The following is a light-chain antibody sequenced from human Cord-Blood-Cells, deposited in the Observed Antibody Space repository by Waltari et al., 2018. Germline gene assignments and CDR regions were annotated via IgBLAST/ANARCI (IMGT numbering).Light chain of an antibody. CDR1: PSVLYSSNNKNY. V-gene: IGKV4-1*01. Sequence: DIVMTQSPDSLAVSLVERATIHCKSSPSVLYSSNNKNYLAWYQQKPGQPPKLLIYWASTRESGVPDRFSGSGSGTDFTLTISSLKAEDVAVYYCQQYYSTPWTFGQGTKVEIK. CDR3: QQYYSTPWT. J-gene: IGKJ1*01. CDR2: WAS.